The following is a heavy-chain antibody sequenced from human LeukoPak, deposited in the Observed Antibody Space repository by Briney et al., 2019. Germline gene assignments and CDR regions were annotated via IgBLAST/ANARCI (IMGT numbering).Heavy chain of an antibody. CDR2: IYHSGST. V-gene: IGHV4-38-2*01. Sequence: PSETLSLTCAVSGYSISSGYYWGWIRQPPGKGLEWIGRIYHSGSTYYNPSLKSRVTISVDTSKNQCSLKLSSVTAADTAVYYCASLYDFWSGNMDVWGKGTTVTVSS. D-gene: IGHD3-3*01. CDR3: ASLYDFWSGNMDV. J-gene: IGHJ6*03. CDR1: GYSISSGYY.